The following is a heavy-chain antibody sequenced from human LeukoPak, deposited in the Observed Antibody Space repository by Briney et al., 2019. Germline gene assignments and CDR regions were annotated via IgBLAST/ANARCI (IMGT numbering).Heavy chain of an antibody. CDR1: GFTFSIYG. D-gene: IGHD3-10*01. Sequence: GGSLRLSCAASGFTFSIYGMGWVRQAPGKGLEWVSSISDNGGNTYYADSVKGRFTISRDNSKNTLYLQMNSLRAEDTAVYYCAKDLARSITMVREGDKKGAWGQGTMVTVSS. CDR2: ISDNGGNT. V-gene: IGHV3-23*01. CDR3: AKDLARSITMVREGDKKGA. J-gene: IGHJ3*01.